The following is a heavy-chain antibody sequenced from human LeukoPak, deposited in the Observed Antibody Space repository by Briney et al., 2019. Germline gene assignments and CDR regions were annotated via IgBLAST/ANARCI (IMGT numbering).Heavy chain of an antibody. CDR1: GFTFSSYS. J-gene: IGHJ6*02. V-gene: IGHV3-30-3*01. CDR2: ICYDGSSE. Sequence: GASLRLSCAASGFTFSSYSMHWVRQAPGKGLEWVAVICYDGSSEYYADSVRGRFTISRDNSKNTLYLQMNSLGAEDTAVFYCARDRSDYSIEYYYYYGMDVWGQGTTVTVSS. D-gene: IGHD3-16*01. CDR3: ARDRSDYSIEYYYYYGMDV.